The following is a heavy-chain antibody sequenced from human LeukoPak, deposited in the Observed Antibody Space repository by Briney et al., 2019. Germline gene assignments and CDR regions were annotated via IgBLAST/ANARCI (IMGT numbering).Heavy chain of an antibody. J-gene: IGHJ4*02. CDR2: MDQDGSEI. CDR1: GFTFSSYW. Sequence: GGSLRLSCAASGFTFSSYWMSWVRQAPGKGLEWVANMDQDGSEIYYVDSVKGRFTISRDNAKNSLYLQMNSLRAEDTAVYYCARVAAAGFDCWGQGTLITVSS. D-gene: IGHD6-13*01. CDR3: ARVAAAGFDC. V-gene: IGHV3-7*04.